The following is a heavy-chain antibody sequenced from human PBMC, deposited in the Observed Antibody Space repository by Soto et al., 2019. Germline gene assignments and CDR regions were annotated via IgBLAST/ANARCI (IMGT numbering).Heavy chain of an antibody. V-gene: IGHV1-58*01. CDR1: GFTITSSA. CDR3: AADKAEWLPGDACYYYYGMDV. CDR2: IVVGSGYT. Sequence: SVKIFCKASGFTITSSAVKRVRQARGQHLEWIGWIVVGSGYTNYEQKYGERVTITGDMSTSTAYRELSSLWSEHTAVYYCAADKAEWLPGDACYYYYGMDVWGQGTTVTVSS. D-gene: IGHD3-3*01. J-gene: IGHJ6*02.